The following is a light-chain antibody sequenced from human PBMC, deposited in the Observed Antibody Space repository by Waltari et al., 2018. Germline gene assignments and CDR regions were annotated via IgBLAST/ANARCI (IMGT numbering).Light chain of an antibody. CDR1: SGHSTNI. CDR3: QTGGHGTWV. CDR2: VNSDGSH. J-gene: IGLJ3*02. V-gene: IGLV4-69*01. Sequence: QLVLTQSPSASASLGASVKLTCTLSSGHSTNIIAWLQQQPEKGPRYLMNVNSDGSHNKGVGIPDRFSGSSSGAERYLPISSLQSEDEADYSCQTGGHGTWVFGGGTRLTVL.